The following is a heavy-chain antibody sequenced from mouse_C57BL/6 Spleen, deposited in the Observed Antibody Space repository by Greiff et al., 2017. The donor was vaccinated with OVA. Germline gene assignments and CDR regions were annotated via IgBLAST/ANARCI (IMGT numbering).Heavy chain of an antibody. V-gene: IGHV14-3*01. Sequence: VQLQQSVAELVRPGASVKLSCTASGFNIKNTYMPWVKQRPEQGLEWIGRIDPANGNTNYAPKFQGKATITADTSSNTAYLQLSSLTSEDTAIXYCARRVGELTGFSYFGCTGQGTTLTVSS. D-gene: IGHD4-1*01. J-gene: IGHJ2*01. CDR2: IDPANGNT. CDR1: GFNIKNTY. CDR3: ARRVGELTGFSYFGC.